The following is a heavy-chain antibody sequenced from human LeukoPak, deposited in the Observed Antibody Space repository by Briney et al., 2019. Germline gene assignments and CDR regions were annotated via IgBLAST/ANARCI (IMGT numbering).Heavy chain of an antibody. V-gene: IGHV4-38-2*02. CDR1: GYSISSGYY. J-gene: IGHJ4*02. D-gene: IGHD3-9*01. CDR3: ARTYYDILTLDY. CDR2: IYHSGST. Sequence: SETLSLTCTVSGYSISSGYYWGWIRQPPGKGLEWIGSIYHSGSTYYNPSLKSRVTISVDTSKNQFSLKLSSVTAADTAVYYCARTYYDILTLDYWGQGTLVTVSS.